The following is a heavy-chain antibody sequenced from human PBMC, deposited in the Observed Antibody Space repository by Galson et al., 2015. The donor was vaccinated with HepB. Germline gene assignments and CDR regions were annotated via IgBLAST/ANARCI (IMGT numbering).Heavy chain of an antibody. CDR1: GGTFSSYT. CDR3: ASLAYYYDSSGYYYYYYGMDV. CDR2: IIPILGIA. V-gene: IGHV1-69*02. Sequence: SVKVSCKASGGTFSSYTISWVRQAPGQGLEWMGRIIPILGIANYAQKFQGRVTITADKSTSTAYMELSSLRSEDTAVYYCASLAYYYDSSGYYYYYYGMDVWGQGTTVTVSS. J-gene: IGHJ6*02. D-gene: IGHD3-22*01.